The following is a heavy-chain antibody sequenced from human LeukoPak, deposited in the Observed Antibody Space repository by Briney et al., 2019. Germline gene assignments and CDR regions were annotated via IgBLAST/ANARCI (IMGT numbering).Heavy chain of an antibody. CDR3: TTRSGDFWSGSVN. V-gene: IGHV1-24*01. D-gene: IGHD3-3*01. Sequence: ASVTAPCKVSGNSLSELSIQWVRQAPGKGLECMGGFDPEEAKMVYAQNFQGRVTMTEDTSTQTAYMELSGLTSDDTAVYYCTTRSGDFWSGSVNCGQETLVTVSS. CDR1: GNSLSELS. J-gene: IGHJ4*02. CDR2: FDPEEAKM.